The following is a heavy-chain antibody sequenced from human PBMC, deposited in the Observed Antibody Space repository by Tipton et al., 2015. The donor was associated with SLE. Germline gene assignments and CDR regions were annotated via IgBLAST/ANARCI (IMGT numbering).Heavy chain of an antibody. CDR3: ARDPIWFGESDY. CDR1: GFSISSGYY. CDR2: IYQSGGT. J-gene: IGHJ4*02. Sequence: TLSLTCAVSGFSISSGYYWGWIRQPPGKGLEWIGSIYQSGGTYNNPSLKSRVTISVDTSKNQFSLKLSSVTAADTAVYYCARDPIWFGESDYWGQGTLVTVSS. D-gene: IGHD3-10*01. V-gene: IGHV4-38-2*02.